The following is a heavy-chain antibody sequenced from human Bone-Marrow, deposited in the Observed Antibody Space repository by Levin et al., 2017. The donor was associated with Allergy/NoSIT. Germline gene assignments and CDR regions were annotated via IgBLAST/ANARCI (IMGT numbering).Heavy chain of an antibody. CDR2: IYYSGST. D-gene: IGHD3-22*01. J-gene: IGHJ5*02. V-gene: IGHV4-39*07. Sequence: SETLSLTCTVSGGSISSSSYYWGWIRQPPGKGLEWIGSIYYSGSTYYNPSLKSRVTISVDTSKNQFSLKLSSVTAADTAVYYCARVGYYDSSGYFPGDFDPWGQGTLVTVSS. CDR1: GGSISSSSYY. CDR3: ARVGYYDSSGYFPGDFDP.